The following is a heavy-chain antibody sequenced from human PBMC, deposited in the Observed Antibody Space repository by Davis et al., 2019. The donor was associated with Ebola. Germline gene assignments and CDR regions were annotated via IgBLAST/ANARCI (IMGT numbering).Heavy chain of an antibody. CDR2: TSSGGSTT. CDR1: GFTFAAYA. CDR3: AKARSSWTPFDY. J-gene: IGHJ4*02. D-gene: IGHD6-13*01. V-gene: IGHV3-23*01. Sequence: AGSLCLSCAASGFTFAAYAMTWVRQTPGRGLEWVSTTSSGGSTTYYADSVKGRFNISRDNSKNTLYLQMNSLRVDDTAVYYCAKARSSWTPFDYWGQGTLVTVSS.